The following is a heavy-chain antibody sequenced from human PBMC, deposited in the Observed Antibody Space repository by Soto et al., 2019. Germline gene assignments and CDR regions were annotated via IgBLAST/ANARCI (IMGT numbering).Heavy chain of an antibody. J-gene: IGHJ4*02. CDR1: GDSISSSVW. D-gene: IGHD7-27*01. CDR2: VFHTGNT. CDR3: ARKAWVRFDY. Sequence: SETLSLSCAVSGDSISSSVWWTWVRQPPGKGLEWIGEVFHTGNTNYNPSLKSRVTTSVDKSTNEFSLKVTSVTAADTAIYYCARKAWVRFDYWGQGALVTVSS. V-gene: IGHV4-4*02.